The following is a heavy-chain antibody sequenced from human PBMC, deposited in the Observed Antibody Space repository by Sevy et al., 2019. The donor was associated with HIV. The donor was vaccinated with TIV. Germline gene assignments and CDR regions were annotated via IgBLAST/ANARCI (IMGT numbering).Heavy chain of an antibody. CDR3: AKVTSVAGRYYYYCMDV. V-gene: IGHV3-9*01. J-gene: IGHJ6*02. D-gene: IGHD6-19*01. CDR2: ISWNSGSI. CDR1: GFTFADYA. Sequence: GGSLRLSCAASGFTFADYAMHWVRQAPGKGLEWVSGISWNSGSIGYADSVKGRFTISRDNAKNSLYLQMNSLRAEDTALYYCAKVTSVAGRYYYYCMDVWGQGTTVTVSS.